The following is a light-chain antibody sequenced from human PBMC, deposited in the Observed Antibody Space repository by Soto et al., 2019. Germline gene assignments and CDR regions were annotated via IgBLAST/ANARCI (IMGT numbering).Light chain of an antibody. J-gene: IGKJ2*01. CDR1: QSVSSDY. V-gene: IGKV3-20*01. CDR3: QQYGRSSPFA. Sequence: ESVLTQYPGTLSLCPGERDTLSCRAIQSVSSDYIAWYQQNPGQAPRLLIYGASTRATGIPDRFSGSESGTDFPLTISRLEPEGFAVYFCQQYGRSSPFAFGEGTKVEIK. CDR2: GAS.